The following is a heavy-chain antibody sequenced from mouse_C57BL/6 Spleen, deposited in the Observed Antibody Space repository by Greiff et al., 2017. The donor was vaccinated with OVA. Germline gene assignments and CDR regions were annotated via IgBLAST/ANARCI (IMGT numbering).Heavy chain of an antibody. CDR1: GYAFSSSW. Sequence: VQLQESGPELVKPGASVKISCKASGYAFSSSWMNWVKQRPGKGLEWIGRIYPGDGDTNYNGKFKGKATLTADKSSSTAYMQLSSLTSEDSAVYFCARGGWYFDYWGQGTTLTVSS. D-gene: IGHD3-3*01. CDR3: ARGGWYFDY. V-gene: IGHV1-82*01. J-gene: IGHJ2*01. CDR2: IYPGDGDT.